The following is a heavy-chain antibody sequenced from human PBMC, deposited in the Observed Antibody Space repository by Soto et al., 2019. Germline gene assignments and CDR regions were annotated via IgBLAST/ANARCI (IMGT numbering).Heavy chain of an antibody. J-gene: IGHJ3*02. CDR2: ISGSGGST. V-gene: IGHV3-23*01. CDR1: GFTFSSYA. CDR3: AKDSPNIVGATLDAFDI. Sequence: PGGSLRLSCAASGFTFSSYAMSWVRQAPGKGLEWVSAISGSGGSTYYADSVKGRFTISRDNSKNTLYLQMNSLRAEDTAVYYCAKDSPNIVGATLDAFDIWGQGTMVTVSS. D-gene: IGHD1-26*01.